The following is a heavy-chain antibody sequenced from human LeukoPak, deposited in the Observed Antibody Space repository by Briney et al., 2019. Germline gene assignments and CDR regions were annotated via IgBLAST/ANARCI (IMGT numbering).Heavy chain of an antibody. V-gene: IGHV4-39*01. CDR2: TYYSGST. Sequence: SETLSLTCTVPGVSISSTNYYWGWLRQPPGKGLEWIGSTYYSGSTYYNPSRKSRVTISVDTSRNQFSLKLSSVTAADTAVYYCARHYSSATSCFDYWGQGTLVAVSS. CDR3: ARHYSSATSCFDY. D-gene: IGHD2-2*01. J-gene: IGHJ4*02. CDR1: GVSISSTNYY.